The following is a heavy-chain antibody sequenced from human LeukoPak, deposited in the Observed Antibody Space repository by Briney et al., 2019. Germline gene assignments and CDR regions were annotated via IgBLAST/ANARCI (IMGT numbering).Heavy chain of an antibody. CDR3: AREGGFSYAFDI. J-gene: IGHJ3*02. V-gene: IGHV4-38-2*02. D-gene: IGHD2/OR15-2a*01. CDR1: DYSISSGYF. Sequence: SETLSLTCTVSDYSISSGYFWGWIRQPPGKGLEWIGSIYHSGSTYYNPSLKSRVTISVDTSKNQFSLKLSSVTAADTAVYYCAREGGFSYAFDIWGQGTMVTVSS. CDR2: IYHSGST.